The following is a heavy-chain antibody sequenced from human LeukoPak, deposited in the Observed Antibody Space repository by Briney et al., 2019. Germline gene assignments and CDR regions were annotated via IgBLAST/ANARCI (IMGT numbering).Heavy chain of an antibody. CDR3: AKPRTYSGSWYFDH. J-gene: IGHJ4*02. CDR2: ISSNGRDK. CDR1: GFTFSTYS. V-gene: IGHV3-30*18. Sequence: GVAVRLSCAASGFTFSTYSMHWVRQAPGKGLEWVAVISSNGRDKYYTDSVKGRFTMSRDNSKNTVDLQMNSVRAEDTAVYFCAKPRTYSGSWYFDHWGQGTLVTV. D-gene: IGHD6-13*01.